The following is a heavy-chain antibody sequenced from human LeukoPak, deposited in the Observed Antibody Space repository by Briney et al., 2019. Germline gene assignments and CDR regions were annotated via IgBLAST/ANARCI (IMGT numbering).Heavy chain of an antibody. Sequence: PGGSLRLSCAASGFTFSSYAMSWVRQAPGKGLVWVSAISGSGGSTYYADSVKGRFTISRDNSKNTLYLQMNSLRAEDTAVYYCAKDLVQGDTAMVWDYWGQGTLVTVSS. D-gene: IGHD5-18*01. CDR3: AKDLVQGDTAMVWDY. V-gene: IGHV3-23*01. CDR1: GFTFSSYA. CDR2: ISGSGGST. J-gene: IGHJ4*02.